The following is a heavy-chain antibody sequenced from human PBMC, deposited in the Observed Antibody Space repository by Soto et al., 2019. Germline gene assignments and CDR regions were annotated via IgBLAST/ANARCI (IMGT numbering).Heavy chain of an antibody. Sequence: SETLSLTCTVSGGSISSSSYYWGWIRQPPGKGLEWIGTIYYSGTTNYNPSLKSRVTISVDTSQNQFSLKLSSVTTADTALYYCARTTAVPNTLRSRYFFDYWGQGTLVTVSS. CDR1: GGSISSSSYY. CDR3: ARTTAVPNTLRSRYFFDY. J-gene: IGHJ4*02. CDR2: IYYSGTT. V-gene: IGHV4-39*07. D-gene: IGHD4-17*01.